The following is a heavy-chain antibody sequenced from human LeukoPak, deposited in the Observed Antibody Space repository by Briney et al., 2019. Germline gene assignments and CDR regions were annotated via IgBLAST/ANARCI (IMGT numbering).Heavy chain of an antibody. CDR2: ISSSSSYI. J-gene: IGHJ5*02. Sequence: GGSLRLSCAASGFTFSSHSMNWVRQAPGKGLEWVSSISSSSSYIYYADSVEGRFTISRDNAKNSLYLQMNSLRAEDTAVYYCASGYGLQLNWFDPWGQGTLVTVSS. CDR1: GFTFSSHS. D-gene: IGHD4-11*01. CDR3: ASGYGLQLNWFDP. V-gene: IGHV3-21*01.